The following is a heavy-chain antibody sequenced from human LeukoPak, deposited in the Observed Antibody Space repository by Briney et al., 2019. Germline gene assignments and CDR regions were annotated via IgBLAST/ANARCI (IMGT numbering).Heavy chain of an antibody. CDR3: TREDNWYFDL. CDR2: VSTDSAYT. CDR1: GLTFSDYY. V-gene: IGHV3-11*05. J-gene: IGHJ2*01. Sequence: GSLRLSCTASGLTFSDYYMTWIRHAPGKGLKWLSYVSTDSAYTNYAGSVKGRFTISRYNAKSSLYLQLNSLPAEDTAVYYCTREDNWYFDLWGGGTLVTVSS.